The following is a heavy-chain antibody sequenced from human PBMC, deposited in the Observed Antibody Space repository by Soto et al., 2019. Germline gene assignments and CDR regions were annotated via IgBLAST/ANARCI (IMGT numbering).Heavy chain of an antibody. D-gene: IGHD5-18*01. CDR3: ARGYSYGMRDFED. Sequence: PSETLSLTCTVSGGSISSDYWSWVRQPPGKGLEWIGYIYYSGSTNYNPSLKSRVTISVDTSKNQFSLKLSSVTAADTAVYYWARGYSYGMRDFEDWGQGIPVTVSS. CDR2: IYYSGST. V-gene: IGHV4-59*01. CDR1: GGSISSDY. J-gene: IGHJ4*02.